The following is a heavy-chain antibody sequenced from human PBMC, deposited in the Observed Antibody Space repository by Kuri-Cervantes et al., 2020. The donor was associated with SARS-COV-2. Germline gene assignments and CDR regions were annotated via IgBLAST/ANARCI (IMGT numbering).Heavy chain of an antibody. V-gene: IGHV1-69*13. D-gene: IGHD2-2*01. J-gene: IGHJ4*02. Sequence: SVKVSCKASGYTFTSYGIGWVRQAPGQGLEWMGGIIPIFGTANYAQKFQGRVTITADESTSTAYMELSSLRSEDTAVYYCARVPREICSSTSCYQGLWGQGTLVTVSS. CDR3: ARVPREICSSTSCYQGL. CDR1: GYTFTSYG. CDR2: IIPIFGTA.